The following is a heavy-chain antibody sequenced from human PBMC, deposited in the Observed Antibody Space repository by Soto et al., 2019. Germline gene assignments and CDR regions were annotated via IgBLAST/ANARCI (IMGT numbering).Heavy chain of an antibody. CDR2: IYTSGST. V-gene: IGHV4-4*07. Sequence: LSPTGTVSGGSISSYDWSWIRQPAGKGLEWIGRIYTSGSTNYNPSLKSRVTMSVDTSKNQFSLKLRSVTAADTALYYRARYPTFDPWGEGILVTVSS. CDR1: GGSISSYD. J-gene: IGHJ5*02. CDR3: ARYPTFDP.